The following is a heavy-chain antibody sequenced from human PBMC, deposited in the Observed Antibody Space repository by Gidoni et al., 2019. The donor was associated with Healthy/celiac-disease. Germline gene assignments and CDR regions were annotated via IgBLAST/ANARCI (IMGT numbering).Heavy chain of an antibody. V-gene: IGHV1-8*01. J-gene: IGHJ6*02. CDR2: MNPNSGNT. D-gene: IGHD4-17*01. CDR3: ARTYGDYTSYYYYYYGMDV. CDR1: GYTFTSYD. Sequence: QVQLVQSGAEVKKPGASVKVSCKASGYTFTSYDINWVRQATGQGLEWMGWMNPNSGNTGYAQKFQGRVTMTRNTSISTAYMELSSLRSEDTAVYYCARTYGDYTSYYYYYYGMDVWGQGTTVTVSS.